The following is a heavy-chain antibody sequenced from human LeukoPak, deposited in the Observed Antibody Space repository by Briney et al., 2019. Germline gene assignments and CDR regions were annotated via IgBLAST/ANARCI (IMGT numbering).Heavy chain of an antibody. CDR3: ARDFLDFWSVSPSYYMDV. CDR2: INPNSGGT. J-gene: IGHJ6*03. Sequence: ASVKVSCKASGYTFTGYYMHWVRQAPGQGLEWMGWINPNSGGTNYAQKFQGRVTMTRDTSISTAYMELRSLRSDDTAVYYCARDFLDFWSVSPSYYMDVWGKGTTVTVSS. CDR1: GYTFTGYY. V-gene: IGHV1-2*02. D-gene: IGHD3-3*01.